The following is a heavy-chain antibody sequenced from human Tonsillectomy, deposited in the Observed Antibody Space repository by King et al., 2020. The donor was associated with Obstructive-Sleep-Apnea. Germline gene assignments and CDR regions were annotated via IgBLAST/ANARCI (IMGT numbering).Heavy chain of an antibody. Sequence: QLVQSGAEVKKPGASVKVSCKVSGHTLTELSIHWVRQAPGKGLEWMGGFDPKDGERIYAQKVQGRVSMTEDTSTVTAYMELSSLRSEDTAVYYCATVRQPYEMDDKWGETGGQGTLVTVSS. CDR3: ATVRQPYEMDDKWGET. V-gene: IGHV1-24*01. CDR1: GHTLTELS. D-gene: IGHD7-27*01. J-gene: IGHJ4*02. CDR2: FDPKDGER.